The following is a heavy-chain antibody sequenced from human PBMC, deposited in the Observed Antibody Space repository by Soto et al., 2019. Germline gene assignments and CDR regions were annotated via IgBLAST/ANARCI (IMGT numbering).Heavy chain of an antibody. D-gene: IGHD5-18*01. CDR3: ARGIPRGYSYGSYYFGY. V-gene: IGHV3-53*01. CDR1: GFTVSSNY. CDR2: IYSGGRT. J-gene: IGHJ4*02. Sequence: QPGGSLRLSCAASGFTVSSNYMTWVRQAPGKGLEWVSVIYSGGRTYYADSVKGRFTISRDNSKNTLYLQMNSLRAEDTAVYYCARGIPRGYSYGSYYFGYWGQGTLVTVSS.